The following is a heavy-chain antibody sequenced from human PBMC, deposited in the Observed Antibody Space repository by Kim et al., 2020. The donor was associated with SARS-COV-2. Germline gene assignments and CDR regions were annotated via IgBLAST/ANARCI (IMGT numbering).Heavy chain of an antibody. CDR2: IYSGGST. V-gene: IGHV3-66*01. Sequence: GGSLRLSCAASGFTVSSNYMSWVRQAPGKGLEWVSVIYSGGSTYYADSVKGRFTISRDNSKNTQYLHMNSRRAEDTAVYYCARDASYDSSGYPSYYGMDVWGQGTTFTVSS. J-gene: IGHJ6*01. CDR1: GFTVSSNY. CDR3: ARDASYDSSGYPSYYGMDV. D-gene: IGHD3-22*01.